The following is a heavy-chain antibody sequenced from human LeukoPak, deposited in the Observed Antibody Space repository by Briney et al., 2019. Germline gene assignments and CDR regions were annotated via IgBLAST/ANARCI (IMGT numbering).Heavy chain of an antibody. Sequence: ASVKVSCKASGYTLTELSMHWVRQAPGKGLEWMGGFDPEDGETIYAQKFQGRVTMTEDTSTDTAYMELSSLRSEDTAVYYCATGPRDYGDYVVDYWGQGTLVTVSS. CDR3: ATGPRDYGDYVVDY. CDR1: GYTLTELS. CDR2: FDPEDGET. D-gene: IGHD4-17*01. J-gene: IGHJ4*02. V-gene: IGHV1-24*01.